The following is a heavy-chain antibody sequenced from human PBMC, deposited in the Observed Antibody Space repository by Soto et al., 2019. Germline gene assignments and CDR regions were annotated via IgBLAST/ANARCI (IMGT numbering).Heavy chain of an antibody. V-gene: IGHV4-4*02. CDR1: GGSISDNW. J-gene: IGHJ6*03. D-gene: IGHD3-3*01. CDR3: ARVSVRFYYMDV. Sequence: QVQLQESGPGLVKPSGTLSLTCAVSGGSISDNWWSWVRQPPGKGLEWIGEISHTGTTHYNPSLWSRVTISIDKSKYQFSLNLSSVTAADTAVYYCARVSVRFYYMDVWGNGTTVTVSS. CDR2: ISHTGTT.